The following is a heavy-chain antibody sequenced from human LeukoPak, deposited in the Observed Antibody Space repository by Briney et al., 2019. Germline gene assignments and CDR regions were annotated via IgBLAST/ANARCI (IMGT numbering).Heavy chain of an antibody. Sequence: GGSLRLSCAASGFTFSSYAMSWVRQAPGKGLEWVSGISWNSGSIGYADSVKGRFTISRDNAKNSLYLQMNSLRAEDTALYYCAKGSSSSPRGGMDVWGQGTTVTVSS. CDR2: ISWNSGSI. J-gene: IGHJ6*02. V-gene: IGHV3-9*01. CDR1: GFTFSSYA. D-gene: IGHD6-13*01. CDR3: AKGSSSSPRGGMDV.